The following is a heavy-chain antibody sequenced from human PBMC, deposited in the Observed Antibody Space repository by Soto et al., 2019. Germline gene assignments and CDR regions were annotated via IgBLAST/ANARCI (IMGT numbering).Heavy chain of an antibody. CDR2: ISSSSSYI. J-gene: IGHJ6*02. CDR1: GFPFSIYS. Sequence: GGSLRLSCAASGFPFSIYSMNWVRQSPGKGLEWVSSISSSSSYIYYADSVKGRFTISRDNAKNSLYLQMNSLRAEDTAVYYCARVAATTTKIGSLDVWGQGTTVTVSS. V-gene: IGHV3-21*01. D-gene: IGHD6-6*01. CDR3: ARVAATTTKIGSLDV.